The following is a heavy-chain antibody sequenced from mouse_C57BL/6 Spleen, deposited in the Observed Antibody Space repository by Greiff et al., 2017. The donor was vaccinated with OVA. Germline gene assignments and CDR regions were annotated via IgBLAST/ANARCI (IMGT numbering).Heavy chain of an antibody. CDR2: ISSGGDYI. D-gene: IGHD2-5*01. CDR1: GFTFSSYA. J-gene: IGHJ4*01. CDR3: TRNYYSNYVRAMDY. V-gene: IGHV5-9-1*02. Sequence: EVKLMESGEGLVKPGGSLKLSCAASGFTFSSYAMSWVRQTPEKRLEWVAYISSGGDYIYYADTVKGRFTISRDNARNTLYLQMSRRKSEDTDMYYCTRNYYSNYVRAMDYWGQGTSVTVSS.